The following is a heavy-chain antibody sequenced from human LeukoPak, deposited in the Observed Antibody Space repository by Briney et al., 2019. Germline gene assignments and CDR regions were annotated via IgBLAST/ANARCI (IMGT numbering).Heavy chain of an antibody. CDR2: ISSSSSYI. J-gene: IGHJ4*02. CDR1: GFTFSSYS. V-gene: IGHV3-21*01. CDR3: ARGSNDYGDPDY. Sequence: PGGSLRLSCAASGFTFSSYSMNWVRQAPGKGLEWVSSISSSSSYIYYADSVKGRFTISRDNAKNSLYLQMNSLRAEDTAVYYCARGSNDYGDPDYWGQGTLVTVSS. D-gene: IGHD4-17*01.